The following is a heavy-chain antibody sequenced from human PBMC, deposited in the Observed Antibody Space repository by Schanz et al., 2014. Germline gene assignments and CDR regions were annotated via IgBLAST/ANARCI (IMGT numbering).Heavy chain of an antibody. Sequence: EVHLLESGGGLVQPGGSLRLSCAASGFSFGTYAMSWVRQAPGKGLLWVSRINGDGSRTAYADSVKGRFTISRDNSKNSLYLQMNSLRAEDTAVYYCARIGGSVFDYWAQGTLVTVSS. V-gene: IGHV3-23*01. CDR2: INGDGSRT. CDR1: GFSFGTYA. J-gene: IGHJ4*02. D-gene: IGHD3-10*01. CDR3: ARIGGSVFDY.